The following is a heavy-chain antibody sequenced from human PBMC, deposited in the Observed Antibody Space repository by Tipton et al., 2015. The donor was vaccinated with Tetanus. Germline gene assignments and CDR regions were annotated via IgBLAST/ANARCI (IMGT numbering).Heavy chain of an antibody. CDR3: ARRSYCSSSRCFDAFDL. Sequence: TLSLTCSVSGGSIRSGDYQWNWIRQPPGKGLEWLAYVSYSGSTNSNYDLKSRITISRDTSKNQFSLKLTSVTAADTAVYYCARRSYCSSSRCFDAFDLWGQGTMVTVSS. V-gene: IGHV4-61*08. CDR1: GGSIRSGDYQ. D-gene: IGHD2-2*01. CDR2: VSYSGST. J-gene: IGHJ3*01.